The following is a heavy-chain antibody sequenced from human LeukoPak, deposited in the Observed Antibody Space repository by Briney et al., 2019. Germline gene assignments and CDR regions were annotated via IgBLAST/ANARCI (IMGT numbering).Heavy chain of an antibody. D-gene: IGHD6-13*01. CDR1: GGSISSYY. CDR3: ARFAIAATGTDY. V-gene: IGHV4-59*12. J-gene: IGHJ4*02. CDR2: IYYSGST. Sequence: SETLSLTCTVSGGSISSYYWSWIRQPPGKGLEWIGYIYYSGSTNYNPSLKSRVTISVDASKNQFSLKLSSVTAADTAVYYCARFAIAATGTDYWGQGTLVTVSS.